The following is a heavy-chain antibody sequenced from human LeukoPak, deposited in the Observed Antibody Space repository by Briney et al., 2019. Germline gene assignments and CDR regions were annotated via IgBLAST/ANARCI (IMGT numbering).Heavy chain of an antibody. CDR1: GGSISSSSYY. V-gene: IGHV4-39*07. CDR3: ASGPYDYGDY. Sequence: SETLSLTCTVSGGSISSSSYYWGWIRQPPGKGLEWIGSIYYSGSTYYNPSLKSRVTISVDTSKNQFSLKLSSVTAADTAVYYCASGPYDYGDYWGQGTLVTVSS. J-gene: IGHJ4*02. CDR2: IYYSGST. D-gene: IGHD2-2*01.